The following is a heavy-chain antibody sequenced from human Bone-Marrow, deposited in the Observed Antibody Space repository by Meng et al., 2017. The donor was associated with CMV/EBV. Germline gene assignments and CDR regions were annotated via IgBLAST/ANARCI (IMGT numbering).Heavy chain of an antibody. Sequence: SQTPSHTCAVDGGSFSGYYWTWIRQSPGKGLEWIGEVNHSGSTNYNPSLKCRVTLSIDSSKSQFSLRLTSATAADTAVFYCARKRIEAAGVRGYFDFWGQGTLVTVSS. D-gene: IGHD6-13*01. CDR2: VNHSGST. V-gene: IGHV4-34*01. J-gene: IGHJ4*02. CDR1: GGSFSGYY. CDR3: ARKRIEAAGVRGYFDF.